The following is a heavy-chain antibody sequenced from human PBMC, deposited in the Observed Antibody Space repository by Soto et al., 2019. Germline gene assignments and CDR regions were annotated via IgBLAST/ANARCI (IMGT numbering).Heavy chain of an antibody. J-gene: IGHJ5*02. CDR3: VRGGGGGLFEP. CDR1: GFTFGDSY. CDR2: ISPGSRYP. V-gene: IGHV3-11*06. D-gene: IGHD2-15*01. Sequence: PGGSLRLSCAVSGFTFGDSYMSWIRQAPGKGLEWLSYISPGSRYPAYADSVKGRFTISRDNAKRSLYLQMMSLTAEDTAIYYCVRGGGGGLFEPWGQGTMVTVSS.